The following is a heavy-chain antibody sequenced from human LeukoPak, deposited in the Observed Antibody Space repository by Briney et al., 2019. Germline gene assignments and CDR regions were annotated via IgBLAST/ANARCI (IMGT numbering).Heavy chain of an antibody. CDR3: ARHRSLYSRINYYYYYMDV. V-gene: IGHV5-51*01. J-gene: IGHJ6*03. D-gene: IGHD6-13*01. Sequence: GESLKISCKGSGYSFTSYWIGWVRQMPGKGREWMGIIYPGDSDTRYSPSFQGQVTISADKSISTAYLQWSSLKASDTAMYYCARHRSLYSRINYYYYYMDVWGKGTTVTVSS. CDR2: IYPGDSDT. CDR1: GYSFTSYW.